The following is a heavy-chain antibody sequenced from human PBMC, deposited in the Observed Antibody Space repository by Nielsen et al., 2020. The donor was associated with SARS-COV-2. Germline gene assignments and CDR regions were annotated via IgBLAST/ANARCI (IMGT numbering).Heavy chain of an antibody. CDR3: AGGADFWSGTQRYYMDV. CDR1: GFTFSSTW. V-gene: IGHV3-74*01. J-gene: IGHJ6*03. D-gene: IGHD3-3*01. Sequence: GESLKISCSASGFTFSSTWMDWVRQAPGQGLVWVSRINPSGSGTAYADSVKGRFAVSRDNAGNTVVLQIHSPRVEDTAVYYCAGGADFWSGTQRYYMDVWGKGTTVTVSS. CDR2: INPSGSGT.